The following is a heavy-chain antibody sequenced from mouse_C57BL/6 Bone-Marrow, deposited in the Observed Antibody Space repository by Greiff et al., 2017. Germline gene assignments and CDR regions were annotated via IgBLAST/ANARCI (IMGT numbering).Heavy chain of an antibody. J-gene: IGHJ4*01. CDR3: ATYYSNYGYAMDY. Sequence: QVQLKQPGAELVKPGASVKLSCKASGYTFTSYWMHWVKQRPGQGLEWIGMIHPNSGSTNYNEKFKSKATLTVDKSSSTAYMQLSSLTSEDSAVYYCATYYSNYGYAMDYWGQGTSVTVSS. CDR2: IHPNSGST. D-gene: IGHD2-5*01. CDR1: GYTFTSYW. V-gene: IGHV1-64*01.